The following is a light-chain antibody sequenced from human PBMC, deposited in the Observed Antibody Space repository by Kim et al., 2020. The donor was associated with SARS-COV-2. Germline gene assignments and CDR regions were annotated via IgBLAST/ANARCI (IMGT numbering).Light chain of an antibody. CDR1: QGIRND. V-gene: IGKV1-17*01. CDR3: LQHNRYPIT. CDR2: AAS. J-gene: IGKJ5*01. Sequence: DIQMTQSPSSLSASVGDRVTITCRASQGIRNDVGWYQQKPGKAPKGLIYAASTFQSGVPSRFSGSASGTEFTLTISSLQPEDFATYYCLQHNRYPITFGQGTRLEIK.